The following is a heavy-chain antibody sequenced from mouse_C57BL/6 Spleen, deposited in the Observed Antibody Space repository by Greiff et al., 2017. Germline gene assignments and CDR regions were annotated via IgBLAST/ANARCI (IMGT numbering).Heavy chain of an antibody. Sequence: QVQLKQPGAELVKPGASVKLSCKASGYTFTSYWMHWVKQRPGRGLEWIGRIDPNSGGTKYNEKFKSKATLTVDKPSSTAYMQLSSLTSEDSAVYYCARSRTTVVAHFDYWGQGTTLTVSS. V-gene: IGHV1-72*01. CDR3: ARSRTTVVAHFDY. CDR1: GYTFTSYW. D-gene: IGHD1-1*01. J-gene: IGHJ2*01. CDR2: IDPNSGGT.